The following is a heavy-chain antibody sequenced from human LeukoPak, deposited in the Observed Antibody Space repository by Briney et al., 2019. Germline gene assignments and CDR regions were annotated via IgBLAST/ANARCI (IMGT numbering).Heavy chain of an antibody. J-gene: IGHJ6*02. V-gene: IGHV3-30-3*01. Sequence: GGSLRLSCAASGFTFSSYAMHWVRQAPGKGLEWVAVISYDGSNKYYADSVKGRFTISRDNSKNTLYLQMNSLRAEDTAVYYCARDFRWLQLSYYCYYGMDVWGQGTTVTVSS. CDR2: ISYDGSNK. CDR1: GFTFSSYA. D-gene: IGHD5-24*01. CDR3: ARDFRWLQLSYYCYYGMDV.